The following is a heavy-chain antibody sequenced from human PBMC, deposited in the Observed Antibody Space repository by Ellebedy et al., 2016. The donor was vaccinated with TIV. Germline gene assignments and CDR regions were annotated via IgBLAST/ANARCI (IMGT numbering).Heavy chain of an antibody. J-gene: IGHJ4*02. CDR1: GYTFTSYY. CDR2: INPSGGST. CDR3: ARGARSGWYSPTVDY. D-gene: IGHD6-19*01. Sequence: AASVKVSCKASGYTFTSYYMHWVRQAPGHGLEWMGIINPSGGSTSYAQKLQGRVTMTRDTSTSTVYMELSSLRSEDTAVYYCARGARSGWYSPTVDYWGQGTLVTVSS. V-gene: IGHV1-46*04.